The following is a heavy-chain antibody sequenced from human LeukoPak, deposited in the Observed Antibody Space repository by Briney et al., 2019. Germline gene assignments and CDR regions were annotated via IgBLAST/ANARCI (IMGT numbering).Heavy chain of an antibody. D-gene: IGHD3-10*01. V-gene: IGHV3-21*01. J-gene: IGHJ3*02. CDR1: GFTFSSYS. CDR3: ARDPVLPYGDAIDI. Sequence: GGSLRLSCAASGFTFSSYSMNWVRQAPGKGLEWVSSISSSSSYIYYADSVKGRFTISRDNAKNSLYLQMNSLRAEDTAVYYCARDPVLPYGDAIDIWGQGTMVTVSS. CDR2: ISSSSSYI.